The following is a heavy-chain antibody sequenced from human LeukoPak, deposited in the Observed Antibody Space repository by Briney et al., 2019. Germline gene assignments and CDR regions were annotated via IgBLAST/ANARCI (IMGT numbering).Heavy chain of an antibody. V-gene: IGHV3-23*01. CDR1: GFTFSTYA. J-gene: IGHJ4*02. D-gene: IGHD3-10*01. CDR2: ISGSGGST. Sequence: GGSLRLSCAASGFTFSTYAMSWVRQAPGKGLEWVSAISGSGGSTYYADSVKGRFTISRDNSKNTLYLQMNSLRAEDTAVYYCAKDLGISGWSFDYWGQGTLVTVSS. CDR3: AKDLGISGWSFDY.